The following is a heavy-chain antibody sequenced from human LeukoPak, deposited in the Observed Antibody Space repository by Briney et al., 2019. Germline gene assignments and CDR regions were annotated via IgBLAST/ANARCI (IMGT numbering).Heavy chain of an antibody. D-gene: IGHD3-10*01. CDR3: ASNLNYYGSGSYYNAVDY. J-gene: IGHJ4*02. CDR2: ISGSGGST. V-gene: IGHV3-23*01. CDR1: GFTFSSYA. Sequence: GGSLRLSCAASGFTFSSYAMSWVRQAPGKGLEWVSAISGSGGSTYYADSVKGRFTTSRDNSKNTLYLQMNSLRAEDTAVYYCASNLNYYGSGSYYNAVDYWGQGTLVTVSS.